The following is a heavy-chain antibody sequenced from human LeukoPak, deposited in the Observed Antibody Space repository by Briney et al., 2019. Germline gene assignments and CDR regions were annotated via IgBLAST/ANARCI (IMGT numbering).Heavy chain of an antibody. CDR1: GGSISSSSYY. D-gene: IGHD6-13*01. V-gene: IGHV4-39*01. J-gene: IGHJ6*03. Sequence: SETLSLTCTVSGGSISSSSYYWGWIRQPPGKGLEWIGSIYYSGSTYYNPSLKSRVTISVDTSKNQFSPKLSSVTAADTAVYYCARQRIAAPTCYMDVWGKGTTVTVSS. CDR2: IYYSGST. CDR3: ARQRIAAPTCYMDV.